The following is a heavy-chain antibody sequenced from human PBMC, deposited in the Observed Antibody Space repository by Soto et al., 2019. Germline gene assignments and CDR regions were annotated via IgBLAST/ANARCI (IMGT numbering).Heavy chain of an antibody. CDR1: GYTFTSYG. CDR2: ISAYNGNT. V-gene: IGHV1-18*01. Sequence: GKVSCKASGYTFTSYGISWVRQAPGQGLEWMGWISAYNGNTNYAQKLQGRVTMTTDTSTSTAYMELRSLRSDDTAVYYCASTSVSHDAFDIWGQGTMVTVSS. J-gene: IGHJ3*02. CDR3: ASTSVSHDAFDI. D-gene: IGHD3-16*02.